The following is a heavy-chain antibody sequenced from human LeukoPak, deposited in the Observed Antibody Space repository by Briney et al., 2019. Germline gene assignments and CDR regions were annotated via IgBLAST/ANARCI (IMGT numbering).Heavy chain of an antibody. CDR1: GFSFSSYG. J-gene: IGHJ4*02. CDR3: AKGGSGWSYYFDF. CDR2: ISYDGTNK. D-gene: IGHD6-19*01. V-gene: IGHV3-30*18. Sequence: GRSLRLSCAASGFSFSSYGMHWVRQAPGKGLEWVAVISYDGTNKDYADSVKGRFTISRDNSKNSLYLQMNSLSTEDTALYYCAKGGSGWSYYFDFWGQGTLVTVSS.